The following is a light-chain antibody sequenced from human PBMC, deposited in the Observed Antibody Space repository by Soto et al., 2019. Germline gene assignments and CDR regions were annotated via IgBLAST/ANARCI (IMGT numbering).Light chain of an antibody. V-gene: IGKV1-33*01. CDR2: DAS. CDR1: QDINNY. CDR3: QQYDSLWT. Sequence: DIQMTQFPSSVSASVGDRVTITCQASQDINNYVNWYQQKPGRAPKLLIYDASNLGTGVPSRFSGSGSGTDFTFTISSLQPEDIATYYCQQYDSLWTFGPGTTVDIK. J-gene: IGKJ3*01.